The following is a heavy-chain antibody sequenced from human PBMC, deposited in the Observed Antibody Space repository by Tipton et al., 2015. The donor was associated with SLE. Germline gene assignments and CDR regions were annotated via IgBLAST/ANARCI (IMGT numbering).Heavy chain of an antibody. CDR3: ARGDPRHDGSVGYFDT. V-gene: IGHV4-59*02. CDR1: GGSVSSHY. D-gene: IGHD3-10*01. Sequence: TLSLTCTVSGGSVSSHYWSWIRQPPGQGLEWIGYMYYNKNNNYNPSLKSRVTISVDTSKNQFSLKLSSVTAADTAVYYCARGDPRHDGSVGYFDTWGQGALVTVPS. CDR2: MYYNKNN. J-gene: IGHJ4*02.